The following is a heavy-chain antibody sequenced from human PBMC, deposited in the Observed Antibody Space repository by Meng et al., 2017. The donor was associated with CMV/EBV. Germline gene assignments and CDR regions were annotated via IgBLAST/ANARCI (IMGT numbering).Heavy chain of an antibody. J-gene: IGHJ5*02. Sequence: SGPTLVKPTQTLTLTCTFSGFSLSTSGVGVGWIRQPPGKALEWLALVYWNDDKRYSPSLKSRLTITKDTSKNQVVLTMTNMDPVDTATYYCAHSWYGFGPNWFDPWGQGTLVTVSS. D-gene: IGHD3/OR15-3a*01. CDR3: AHSWYGFGPNWFDP. V-gene: IGHV2-5*01. CDR1: GFSLSTSGVG. CDR2: VYWNDDK.